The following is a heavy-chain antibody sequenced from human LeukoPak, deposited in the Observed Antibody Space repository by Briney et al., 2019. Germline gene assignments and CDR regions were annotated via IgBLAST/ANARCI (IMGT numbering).Heavy chain of an antibody. J-gene: IGHJ4*02. CDR1: VFTFSTYS. Sequence: GGSLRLSCAASVFTFSTYSMNWVRQAPGKGLEWVSSISSSSSYIYYADSVKGRFTISRDNAKNSLYLQMNSLRAEDTAVYYCARAQFGADFDYWGQGTLVTVSS. D-gene: IGHD3-10*01. CDR2: ISSSSSYI. CDR3: ARAQFGADFDY. V-gene: IGHV3-21*01.